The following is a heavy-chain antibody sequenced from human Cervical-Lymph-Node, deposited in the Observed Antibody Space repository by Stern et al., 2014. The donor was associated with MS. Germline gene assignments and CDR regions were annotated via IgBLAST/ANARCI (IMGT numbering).Heavy chain of an antibody. J-gene: IGHJ4*02. Sequence: EVQLEESGAEVKKPGESLKISCKSSGFTFSTYWIGWVRQMPGPGLECLGIIYPGDSDTRYNPSLEGQVTFSFDKSTTTASLQWSSLKASDTAMYYCASRPIAGGVRNFDFWGQGTQVTVSS. D-gene: IGHD1-26*01. V-gene: IGHV5-51*01. CDR1: GFTFSTYW. CDR3: ASRPIAGGVRNFDF. CDR2: IYPGDSDT.